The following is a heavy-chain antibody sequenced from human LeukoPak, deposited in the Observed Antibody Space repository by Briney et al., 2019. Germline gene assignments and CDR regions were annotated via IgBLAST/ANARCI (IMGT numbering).Heavy chain of an antibody. D-gene: IGHD6-6*01. Sequence: PGGSLRLSCATSGFTYSRLGMQWVRQAPGKGLEWVAVIHNDGTMGQYADSVKGRFTISKDNAKNSLYLQMNSLRAEDTALYYCARVILSGSSSFGGTWDYWGQGTLVTVSS. J-gene: IGHJ4*02. V-gene: IGHV3-33*01. CDR3: ARVILSGSSSFGGTWDY. CDR1: GFTYSRLG. CDR2: IHNDGTMG.